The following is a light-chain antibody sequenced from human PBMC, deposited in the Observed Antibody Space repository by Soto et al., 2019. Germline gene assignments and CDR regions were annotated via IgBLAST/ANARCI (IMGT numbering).Light chain of an antibody. CDR2: AAS. V-gene: IGKV1-39*01. CDR1: QSISNY. Sequence: DIQMTQSPSSLSASVGDRVTITCRASQSISNYLNWFQHKPGKAPNLLIYAASTLHSGVPSRFSGSGSGTQFTLTISRLQPEDFANYYCQQTYSSPETFAQGTKVEI. CDR3: QQTYSSPET. J-gene: IGKJ1*01.